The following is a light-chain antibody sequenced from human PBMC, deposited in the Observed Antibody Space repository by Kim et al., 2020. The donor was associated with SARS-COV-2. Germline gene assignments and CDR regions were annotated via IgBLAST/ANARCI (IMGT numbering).Light chain of an antibody. V-gene: IGKV3-20*01. Sequence: EIVMTQSPGTLSLSPGERATLSCRASQSVSSSYLAWYQQRPGQAPRLLIYAASIRATGIPDRFSGSGSGTDFSLTISRLEPEDSAVYYCQQYGGSPLITFGQGKRLEIK. CDR2: AAS. J-gene: IGKJ5*01. CDR1: QSVSSSY. CDR3: QQYGGSPLIT.